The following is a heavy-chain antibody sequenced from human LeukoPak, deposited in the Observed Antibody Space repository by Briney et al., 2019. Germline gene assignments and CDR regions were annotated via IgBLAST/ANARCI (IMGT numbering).Heavy chain of an antibody. CDR2: IYYSGST. CDR3: ARSPPPYYYYGMDV. J-gene: IGHJ6*02. V-gene: IGHV4-59*08. Sequence: SETLSLTCTVSGGSISSYYWSWIRQPPGKGQEWIGYIYYSGSTNYNPSLKSRVTISVDTSKNQFSLKLSSVTAADTAVYYCARSPPPYYYYGMDVWGQGTTVTVSS. CDR1: GGSISSYY.